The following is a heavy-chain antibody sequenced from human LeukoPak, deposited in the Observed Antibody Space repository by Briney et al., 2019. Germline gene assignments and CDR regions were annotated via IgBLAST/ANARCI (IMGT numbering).Heavy chain of an antibody. CDR2: INPSSGGT. CDR3: ARVDCSSTSCYYDY. CDR1: GYTFTGYY. D-gene: IGHD2-2*01. J-gene: IGHJ4*02. V-gene: IGHV1-2*02. Sequence: ASVKVSCKASGYTFTGYYMHWVRQAPGQGLEWMGRINPSSGGTNYAQKFQGRVTMTRDTSISTAYMELRRLRSDDTAVFYCARVDCSSTSCYYDYWGQGTLVTVSS.